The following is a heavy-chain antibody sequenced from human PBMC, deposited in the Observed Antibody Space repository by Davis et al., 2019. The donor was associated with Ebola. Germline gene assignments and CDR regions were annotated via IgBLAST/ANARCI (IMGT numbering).Heavy chain of an antibody. V-gene: IGHV3-74*01. CDR1: GFTFSSYW. J-gene: IGHJ6*04. D-gene: IGHD3-3*01. CDR3: AKEMYYDFWSGYFGGMDV. CDR2: INSDGSST. Sequence: GESLKISCAASGFTFSSYWMHWVRQAPGKGLVWVSRINSDGSSTSYADSVKGRFTISRDNAKNTLYLQMNSLRAEDTAVYYCAKEMYYDFWSGYFGGMDVWGKGTTVTVSS.